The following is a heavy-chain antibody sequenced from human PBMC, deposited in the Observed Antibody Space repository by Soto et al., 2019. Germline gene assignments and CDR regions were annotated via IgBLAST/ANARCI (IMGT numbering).Heavy chain of an antibody. Sequence: GGSLRLSCAASGFTFSSYWMSWVRQAPGKGLEWVANIKQDGSEKYYVDSVKGRFTISRDNAKNSLYLQMNSLRAEDTAVYYCAREIRYDFWSGRSAFDYWGQGTLVTVSS. CDR2: IKQDGSEK. V-gene: IGHV3-7*01. J-gene: IGHJ4*02. CDR3: AREIRYDFWSGRSAFDY. CDR1: GFTFSSYW. D-gene: IGHD3-3*01.